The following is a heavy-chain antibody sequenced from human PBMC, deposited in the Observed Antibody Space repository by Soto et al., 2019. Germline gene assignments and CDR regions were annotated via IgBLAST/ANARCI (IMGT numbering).Heavy chain of an antibody. CDR3: AKGTVEMATMDFDY. Sequence: EVQLVESGGGLVQPGRSLRLSCAASGFTFDDYAMHWVRQAPGKGLEWVSGISWNSGSIVYADSVKGRFTISRDNAKNSLYLQMNSLRAEDTALYYCAKGTVEMATMDFDYWGQGTLVTVSS. CDR2: ISWNSGSI. V-gene: IGHV3-9*01. J-gene: IGHJ4*02. D-gene: IGHD5-12*01. CDR1: GFTFDDYA.